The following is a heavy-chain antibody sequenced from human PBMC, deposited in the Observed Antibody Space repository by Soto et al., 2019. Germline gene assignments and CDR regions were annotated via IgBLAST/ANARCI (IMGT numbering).Heavy chain of an antibody. D-gene: IGHD6-13*01. CDR2: IYYSGST. Sequence: PSETLSLTCTVSGGSISSSSYYWGCIRQPPGKGLEWIGSIYYSGSTYYNPSLKSRVTISVDTSKNQFSLQLNSVTPEDTAVYYCAREAGKSRYFDYWGQGTLVTVSS. J-gene: IGHJ4*02. V-gene: IGHV4-39*02. CDR3: AREAGKSRYFDY. CDR1: GGSISSSSYY.